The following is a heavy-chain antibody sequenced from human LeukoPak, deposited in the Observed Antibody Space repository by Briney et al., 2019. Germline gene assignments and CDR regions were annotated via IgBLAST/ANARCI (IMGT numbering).Heavy chain of an antibody. CDR3: ARDNVVVVPAVAVQH. V-gene: IGHV1-18*01. D-gene: IGHD2-2*01. Sequence: ASVKVSCKASGYTFTSYGISWVRQAPGQGLEWMGWISAYNGNTNYAQKLQGRVTVTTDTSTSTAYMELRSLRSDDTAVYYCARDNVVVVPAVAVQHWGQGTLVTVSS. J-gene: IGHJ1*01. CDR2: ISAYNGNT. CDR1: GYTFTSYG.